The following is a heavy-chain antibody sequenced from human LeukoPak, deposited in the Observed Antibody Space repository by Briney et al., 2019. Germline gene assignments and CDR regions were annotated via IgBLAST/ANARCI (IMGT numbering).Heavy chain of an antibody. CDR1: GFIFSSCW. V-gene: IGHV3-7*01. Sequence: PGGSLRLSCAASGFIFSSCWMSWVRQAPGKGLEWVASIRQDGSLKYHADSVKGRFTISRDNAKNSLYLQMNSLRVEDTAVYYCATLEGDVTIFDNWGQGTLVTVSS. CDR3: ATLEGDVTIFDN. J-gene: IGHJ4*02. CDR2: IRQDGSLK. D-gene: IGHD3-16*01.